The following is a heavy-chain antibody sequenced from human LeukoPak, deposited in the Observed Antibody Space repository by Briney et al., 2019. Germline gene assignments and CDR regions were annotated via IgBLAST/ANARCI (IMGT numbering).Heavy chain of an antibody. V-gene: IGHV3-23*01. CDR3: AKQKTYSSPYYLDC. Sequence: GGSLRLSCAASGFTFSSYAMSWVRQAPGKGLEWVSAISGTGGSTYYADSVKGRFTISRDNSKNTLYLQMNSLRADDTAVYYCAKQKTYSSPYYLDCWGQGTLVTVSS. D-gene: IGHD6-6*01. CDR2: ISGTGGST. CDR1: GFTFSSYA. J-gene: IGHJ4*02.